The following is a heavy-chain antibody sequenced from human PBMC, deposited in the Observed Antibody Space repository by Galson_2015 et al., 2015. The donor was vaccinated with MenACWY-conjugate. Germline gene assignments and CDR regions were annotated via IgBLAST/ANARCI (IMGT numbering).Heavy chain of an antibody. CDR1: GYAFTSYG. CDR3: ARDRRGSSSWYYFDY. V-gene: IGHV1-18*04. J-gene: IGHJ4*02. CDR2: ISAYNGNT. D-gene: IGHD6-13*01. Sequence: SVKVSCKASGYAFTSYGINWVRQAPGQGLEWMAWISAYNGNTNYAQNLQGRVTMTTDTSTTTAYMELRSLRPEDTAVYYCARDRRGSSSWYYFDYWGQGTLVTVSS.